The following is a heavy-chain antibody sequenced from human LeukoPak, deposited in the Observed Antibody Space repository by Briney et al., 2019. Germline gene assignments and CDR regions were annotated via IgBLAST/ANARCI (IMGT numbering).Heavy chain of an antibody. CDR2: IRYDGSNK. Sequence: PGGSLRLSCAASGFTFSSYGMHWVRQAPGKGLEWVAFIRYDGSNKYYADSVKGRFTISRDNSKNTLYLQMNSLRAEDTAVYYCAKDWRSSGPRAIDYWGQGTLVTVSS. CDR1: GFTFSSYG. V-gene: IGHV3-30*02. D-gene: IGHD6-19*01. CDR3: AKDWRSSGPRAIDY. J-gene: IGHJ4*02.